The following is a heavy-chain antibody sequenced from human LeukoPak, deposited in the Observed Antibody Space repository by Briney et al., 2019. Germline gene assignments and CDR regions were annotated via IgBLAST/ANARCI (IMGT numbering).Heavy chain of an antibody. V-gene: IGHV1-69*05. CDR2: ITPIFGTT. CDR3: ARDDIKVAAIGV. J-gene: IGHJ4*02. CDR1: GGTFSNFA. D-gene: IGHD2-15*01. Sequence: SVKVSCKAFGGTFSNFAINWVRRAPGQGLKWMGGITPIFGTTTFAEKFQARVTNTTDESTSAAEDTAVYYCARDDIKVAAIGVWGQGTLVTVSS.